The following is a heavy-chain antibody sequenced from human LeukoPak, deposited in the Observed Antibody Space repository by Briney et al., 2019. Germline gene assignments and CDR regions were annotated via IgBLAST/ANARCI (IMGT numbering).Heavy chain of an antibody. CDR3: ARQGYSDYGMDV. CDR2: IYPGDSDT. V-gene: IGHV5-51*01. D-gene: IGHD1-1*01. CDR1: GYIFTNSW. J-gene: IGHJ6*02. Sequence: GESLKISCKGSGYIFTNSWIAWVRQMPEKGLKCMGIIYPGDSDTRYSPSFQGQVTISADKSISTAYLQWSSLKASDTAMYYCARQGYSDYGMDVWGQGTTVTASS.